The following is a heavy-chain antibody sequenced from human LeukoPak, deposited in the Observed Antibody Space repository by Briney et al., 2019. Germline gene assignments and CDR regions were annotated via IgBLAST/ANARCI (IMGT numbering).Heavy chain of an antibody. CDR2: IYWDDDK. CDR1: GFSLSTSGVG. J-gene: IGHJ4*02. CDR3: THSRRSLVDY. V-gene: IGHV2-5*02. Sequence: KESGPTLVKPTQPLTLTCTFSGFSLSTSGVGVGWIRQPPGKALEWLALIYWDDDKRYSASLKSRLTITKDTSKNQVVLTRTNMDPVDTATYYCTHSRRSLVDYWGQGALVTVSS.